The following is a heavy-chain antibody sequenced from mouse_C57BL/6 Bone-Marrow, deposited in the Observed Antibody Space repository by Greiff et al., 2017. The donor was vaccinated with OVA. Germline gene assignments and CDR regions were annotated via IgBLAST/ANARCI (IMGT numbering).Heavy chain of an antibody. CDR2: IYPGDGDT. D-gene: IGHD2-5*01. Sequence: VQLQQSGAELVKPGASVKISCKASGYAFSSYWMNWVKQRPGKGLEWIGQIYPGDGDTNYNGKFKGKATLTADKSSSTAYMQLSSLTSEDSAVYFCARSGPYYSNLFADWGQGTLVTVSA. CDR3: ARSGPYYSNLFAD. J-gene: IGHJ3*01. V-gene: IGHV1-80*01. CDR1: GYAFSSYW.